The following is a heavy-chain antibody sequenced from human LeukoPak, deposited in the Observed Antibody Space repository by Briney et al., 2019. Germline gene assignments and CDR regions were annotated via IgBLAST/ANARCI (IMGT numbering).Heavy chain of an antibody. J-gene: IGHJ3*02. D-gene: IGHD2-2*01. CDR3: ARVLHQLHPPHAFDI. V-gene: IGHV3-30*03. Sequence: QAGRSLRLSCAASGFTFSSYGMHWVRQAPGKGLEWVAVISYDGSNKYYADSVKGRFTISRDNSKNTLYLQMNSLRAEDTAVYYCARVLHQLHPPHAFDIWGQGTMVTVSS. CDR1: GFTFSSYG. CDR2: ISYDGSNK.